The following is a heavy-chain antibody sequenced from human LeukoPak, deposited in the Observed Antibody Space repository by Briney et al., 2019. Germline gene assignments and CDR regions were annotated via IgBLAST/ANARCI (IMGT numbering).Heavy chain of an antibody. CDR2: IYYSGST. V-gene: IGHV4-59*01. CDR3: ARAGHYDFWSGYYSKYYYYGMDV. CDR1: GGSISSYY. J-gene: IGHJ6*02. Sequence: SETLSLTCTVSGGSISSYYWSWIRQPPGKGLEWVGYIYYSGSTNYNPSLKSRVTMSVDTSKNQFSLKLSSVTAADTAVYYCARAGHYDFWSGYYSKYYYYGMDVWGQGTTVTDSS. D-gene: IGHD3-3*01.